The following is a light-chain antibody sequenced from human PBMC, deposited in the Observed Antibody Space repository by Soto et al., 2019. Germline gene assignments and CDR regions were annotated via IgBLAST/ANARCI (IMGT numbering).Light chain of an antibody. CDR2: GAS. CDR3: QQYHIWPSWT. CDR1: QSVTSSN. J-gene: IGKJ1*01. V-gene: IGKV3-20*01. Sequence: IVLTQSPGTLSLSPGETAILSCRASQSVTSSNLAWYQQRPGQAPRLLIYGASNRATGIAARFSGSGSGADFRLTISRLEPEDFAVYFCQQYHIWPSWTFGQGTKVELK.